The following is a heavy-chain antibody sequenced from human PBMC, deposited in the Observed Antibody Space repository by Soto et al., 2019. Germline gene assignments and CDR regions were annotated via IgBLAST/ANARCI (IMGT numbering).Heavy chain of an antibody. D-gene: IGHD1-26*01. V-gene: IGHV4-59*01. J-gene: IGHJ4*02. Sequence: SETLSLTCTVSGGSISSYYWSWIRQPPGKGLEWIGYIYYSGSTNYNPSLKSRVTISVDTSKNQFSLKLNSVTAADTAVYFCARGWSGGYEYYFDYWGQGALVTVSS. CDR2: IYYSGST. CDR1: GGSISSYY. CDR3: ARGWSGGYEYYFDY.